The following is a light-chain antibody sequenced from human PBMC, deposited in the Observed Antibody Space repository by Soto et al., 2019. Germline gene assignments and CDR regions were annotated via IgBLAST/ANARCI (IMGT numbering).Light chain of an antibody. CDR3: QSYDSNLGVV. J-gene: IGLJ2*01. Sequence: QSVLTQPPSVSGAPGQRVTISCTGSSSNIGAGYDVHWYQHLPGTAPKLLIYGSTNRPSGVPDRFSGSKSGTSASLAITGIQAEDEADYYCQSYDSNLGVVFGGGTKVTVL. CDR2: GST. V-gene: IGLV1-40*01. CDR1: SSNIGAGYD.